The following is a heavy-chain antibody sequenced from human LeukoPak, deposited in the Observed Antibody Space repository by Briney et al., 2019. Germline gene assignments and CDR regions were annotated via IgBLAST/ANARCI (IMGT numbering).Heavy chain of an antibody. J-gene: IGHJ4*02. Sequence: GALRLSCAASGFTFSSYAMSWVRQAPGKGLEWVSAISGSGGSTYYADSVKGRFTISRDNSKNTLYLQMNSLRAEDTAVYYCAKDQRFPYYYGSECFDYWGQGTLVTVSS. D-gene: IGHD3-10*01. CDR1: GFTFSSYA. CDR2: ISGSGGST. CDR3: AKDQRFPYYYGSECFDY. V-gene: IGHV3-23*01.